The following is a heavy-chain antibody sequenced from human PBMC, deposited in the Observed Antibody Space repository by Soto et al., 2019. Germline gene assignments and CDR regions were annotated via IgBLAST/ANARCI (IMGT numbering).Heavy chain of an antibody. CDR2: INHSGST. CDR1: GGSFSGYY. CDR3: ATVMRSHIVVVPAAMLLI. D-gene: IGHD2-2*01. V-gene: IGHV4-34*01. Sequence: SETLSLTCAVYGGSFSGYYWSWIRQPPGKGLEWIGEINHSGSTNYNPSLKSRVTISVDTSKNQFSLKLSSVTAADTAVYYCATVMRSHIVVVPAAMLLIWGQETMLTVS. J-gene: IGHJ3*02.